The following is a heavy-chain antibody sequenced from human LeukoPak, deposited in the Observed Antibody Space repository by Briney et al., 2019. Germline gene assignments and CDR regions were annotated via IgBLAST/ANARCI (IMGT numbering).Heavy chain of an antibody. V-gene: IGHV4-30-4*08. D-gene: IGHD3-16*01. CDR2: IYYSGST. CDR3: ARDRRLGLSSLNYYYYMDV. CDR1: GGSICSGDYY. Sequence: SQTLSLTCTVSGGSICSGDYYWSWIRQPPGKGLEWIGYIYYSGSTYYNPSLKSRVTISVDTSKNQFSLKLSSVTAADTAVYYCARDRRLGLSSLNYYYYMDVWGKGTTVTVSS. J-gene: IGHJ6*03.